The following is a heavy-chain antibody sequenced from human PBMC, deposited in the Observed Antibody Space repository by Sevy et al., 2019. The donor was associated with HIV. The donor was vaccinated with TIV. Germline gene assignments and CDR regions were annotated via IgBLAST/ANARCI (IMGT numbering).Heavy chain of an antibody. Sequence: GGSLRLSCAASGFTFSDYYMSWIRQAPGKGLEWVSYISSSGSTIYDADSVKGRFTISRDNAKNSLYLQMNSLRAEDTAVYYCARDLTYYYDSSGRNWFDPWGQGTLVTVSS. CDR1: GFTFSDYY. J-gene: IGHJ5*02. CDR3: ARDLTYYYDSSGRNWFDP. CDR2: ISSSGSTI. V-gene: IGHV3-11*01. D-gene: IGHD3-22*01.